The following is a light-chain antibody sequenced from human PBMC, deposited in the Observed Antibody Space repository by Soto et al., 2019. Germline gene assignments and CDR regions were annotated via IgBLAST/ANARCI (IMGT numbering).Light chain of an antibody. Sequence: QSVLTQPASLSGSPGQSITISCTGTSSDIGAYDYVSWFQQHPGKAPKLMISEVNNRPSGVPDRFSGSKSGTSASLAVSGLQSEDEADYYCAAWDDSLNGYVFGTGTKLTVL. CDR3: AAWDDSLNGYV. V-gene: IGLV2-14*01. CDR1: SSDIGAYDY. J-gene: IGLJ1*01. CDR2: EVN.